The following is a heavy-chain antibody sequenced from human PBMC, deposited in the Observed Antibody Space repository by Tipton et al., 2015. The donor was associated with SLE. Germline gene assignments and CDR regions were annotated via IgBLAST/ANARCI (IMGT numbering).Heavy chain of an antibody. CDR2: IYYSGDT. J-gene: IGHJ4*02. V-gene: IGHV4-59*01. D-gene: IGHD4-17*01. CDR1: GGSINTYY. CDR3: ARDDPDGDGGGIPGDY. Sequence: TLSLTCTVSGGSINTYYWSWIRQPPGKGLEWIGYIYYSGDTNYNPSLKSRVTISLDTSRKQFSLSLNSVTAADTAVYFCARDDPDGDGGGIPGDYWGQGTLVTVSS.